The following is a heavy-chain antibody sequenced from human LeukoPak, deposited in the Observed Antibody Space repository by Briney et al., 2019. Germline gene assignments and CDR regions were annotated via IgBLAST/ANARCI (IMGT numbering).Heavy chain of an antibody. CDR1: GGSISSYY. CDR3: ARAIAVAGGNDAFDI. Sequence: SETLSLTCTVSGGSISSYYWSRIRQPPGKGLEWIGYIYYSGSTNYNPSLKSRVTISVDTSKNQFSLKLSSVTAADTAVYYCARAIAVAGGNDAFDIWGQGTMVTVSS. D-gene: IGHD6-19*01. CDR2: IYYSGST. J-gene: IGHJ3*02. V-gene: IGHV4-59*01.